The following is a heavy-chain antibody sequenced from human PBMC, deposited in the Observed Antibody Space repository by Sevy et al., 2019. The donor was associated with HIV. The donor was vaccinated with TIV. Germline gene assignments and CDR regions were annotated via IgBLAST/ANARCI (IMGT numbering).Heavy chain of an antibody. D-gene: IGHD6-6*01. CDR1: GYSIRNGYY. CDR3: ARDRKYPLYYFDY. V-gene: IGHV4-38-2*02. J-gene: IGHJ4*02. Sequence: SETLSLTCTVSGYSIRNGYYWAWIRQPPGKGLEWIGSIHHSGITHYNPSLKSRVIISVDTSKNHVSLELSSMTAADTAMYYCARDRKYPLYYFDYWGQGILVTVSS. CDR2: IHHSGIT.